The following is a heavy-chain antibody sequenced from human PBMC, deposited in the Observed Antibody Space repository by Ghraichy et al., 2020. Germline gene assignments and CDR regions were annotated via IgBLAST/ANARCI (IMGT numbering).Heavy chain of an antibody. D-gene: IGHD5-18*01. CDR3: ARDRGTAMVNDAFDI. J-gene: IGHJ3*02. CDR1: GFTFSDYY. V-gene: IGHV3-11*06. Sequence: GGSLRLSCAASGFTFSDYYMSWIRQAPGKGLEWVSYISSSSSYTNYADSVKGRFTISRDNAKNSLYLQMNCLRAEDTAVYYCARDRGTAMVNDAFDIWGQGTMVTVSS. CDR2: ISSSSSYT.